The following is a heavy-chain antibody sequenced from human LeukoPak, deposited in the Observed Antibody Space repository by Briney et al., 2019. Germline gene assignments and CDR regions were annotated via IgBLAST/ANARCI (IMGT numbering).Heavy chain of an antibody. CDR1: GFTFGSYA. J-gene: IGHJ5*02. D-gene: IGHD3-22*01. CDR2: ISYDGSNK. CDR3: AREDYYDSSGAFWALDP. Sequence: PGGSLRLSCAASGFTFGSYAMHWVRQAPGKGLEWVAVISYDGSNKYYADSVKGRFTISRDNSKNTLYLQMNSLRAEDTAVYYCAREDYYDSSGAFWALDPWGQGTLVTVSS. V-gene: IGHV3-30*04.